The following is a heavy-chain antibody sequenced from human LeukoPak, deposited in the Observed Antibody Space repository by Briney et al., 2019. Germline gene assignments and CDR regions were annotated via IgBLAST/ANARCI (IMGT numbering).Heavy chain of an antibody. CDR1: GFTFSSYD. J-gene: IGHJ4*02. Sequence: PGGSLRLSCAASGFTFSSYDMNWVRQAPGKGLEWVSYISPSSTRIDYAASVRGRFTISRDNAKRSLYLQMNSLRAEDTAVYYCAKGTMDGGQYYYDSSGGQGTLVTVSS. D-gene: IGHD3-22*01. CDR2: ISPSSTRI. CDR3: AKGTMDGGQYYYDSS. V-gene: IGHV3-48*03.